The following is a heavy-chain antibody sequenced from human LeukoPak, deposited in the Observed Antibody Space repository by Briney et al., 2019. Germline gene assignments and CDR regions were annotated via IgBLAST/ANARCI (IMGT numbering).Heavy chain of an antibody. J-gene: IGHJ4*02. CDR3: ARDQPYSSGWYYFDY. D-gene: IGHD6-19*01. CDR2: IYSGGST. V-gene: IGHV3-53*04. CDR1: GFTFSSYA. Sequence: GGSLRLSCAASGFTFSSYAMSWVRQAPGKGLEWVSVIYSGGSTYYADSVKGRFTISRHNSKNTLYLQMNSLRAEDTAVYYCARDQPYSSGWYYFDYWGQGTLVTVSS.